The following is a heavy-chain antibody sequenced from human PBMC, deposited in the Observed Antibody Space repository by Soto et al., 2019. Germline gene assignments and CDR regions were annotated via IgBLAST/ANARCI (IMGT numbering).Heavy chain of an antibody. CDR1: GGTFSSYA. CDR3: ARDGAAAGSSYFY. V-gene: IGHV1-69*13. D-gene: IGHD6-13*01. Sequence: ASVKVSCKASGGTFSSYAISWVRQAPGQGLEWMGGIIPIFGTANYAQKFQGRVTITADESTSTAYMELSSLRSEDTAVYYCARDGAAAGSSYFYWCQGPLVTVSS. J-gene: IGHJ4*02. CDR2: IIPIFGTA.